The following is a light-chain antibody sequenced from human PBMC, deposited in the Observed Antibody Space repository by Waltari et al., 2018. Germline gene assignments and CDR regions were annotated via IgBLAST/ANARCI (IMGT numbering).Light chain of an antibody. Sequence: SYELTQPPSVSVSPGQTASITCSGDKLGDKYACWYQQKPGQSPVLVIYQDSKRPSGIPERFSCSNSGNTATLTISGTQAMDEADYYCQAWDSSTAYVFGGGTKLTVL. J-gene: IGLJ2*01. CDR2: QDS. V-gene: IGLV3-1*01. CDR1: KLGDKY. CDR3: QAWDSSTAYV.